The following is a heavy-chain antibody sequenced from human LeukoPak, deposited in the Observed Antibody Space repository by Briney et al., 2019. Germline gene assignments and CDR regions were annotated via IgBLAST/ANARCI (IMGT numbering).Heavy chain of an antibody. Sequence: PGGSLRLSCAASGFTFSGYSMNWVRQAPGKGLEWVAYISSSSSTIHYADSVKGRFTISRDNAKNSLYLQMNSLRDEDTAVYYCARDRSSTWYYYCWGQGTLVTVSS. CDR2: ISSSSSTI. CDR1: GFTFSGYS. V-gene: IGHV3-48*02. CDR3: ARDRSSTWYYYC. D-gene: IGHD6-13*01. J-gene: IGHJ4*02.